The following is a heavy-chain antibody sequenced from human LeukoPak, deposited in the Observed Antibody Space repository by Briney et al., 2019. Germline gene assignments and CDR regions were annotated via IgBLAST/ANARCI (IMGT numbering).Heavy chain of an antibody. Sequence: GGSLRLSCTASGFTFGDYGMAWVRQAPGKGLEWVGFIRSKAYGGTTEYAASVKGRFTISRDDSKSIAYLQMNSLKTEDTAVYYCTRDNPKMAPFDYWGQGTLVTVSS. J-gene: IGHJ4*02. CDR1: GFTFGDYG. CDR2: IRSKAYGGTT. V-gene: IGHV3-49*04. D-gene: IGHD5-24*01. CDR3: TRDNPKMAPFDY.